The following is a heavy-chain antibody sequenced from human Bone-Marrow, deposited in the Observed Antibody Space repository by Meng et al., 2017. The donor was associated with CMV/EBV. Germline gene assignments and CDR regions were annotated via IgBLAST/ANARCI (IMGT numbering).Heavy chain of an antibody. CDR2: ISDDGSNK. CDR1: GFTFRTYA. D-gene: IGHD3-3*01. CDR3: ARAIYDFWSGSLDSYYYAMAV. V-gene: IGHV3-30*04. Sequence: SLELLLAASGFTFRTYALHWVRQAPGKGLEWVAVISDDGSNKYYADAVKGRFTISRDNSKNTLYLQMNSLRPEDTGVHYCARAIYDFWSGSLDSYYYAMAVWGQGTTVTVSS. J-gene: IGHJ6*01.